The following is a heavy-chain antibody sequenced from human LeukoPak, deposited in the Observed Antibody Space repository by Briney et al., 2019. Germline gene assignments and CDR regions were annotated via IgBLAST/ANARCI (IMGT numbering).Heavy chain of an antibody. Sequence: GGSLRLSCAASGFTFSTYGMTWVRQVPGKGLEWVSAISGSGDSTYYADSVKGRFTISRDNAKNSFYLQMNSLRAEDTALYYCARDRGGIGYYMDVWGKGTTVTVSS. CDR2: ISGSGDST. CDR3: ARDRGGIGYYMDV. V-gene: IGHV3-23*01. D-gene: IGHD3-16*02. CDR1: GFTFSTYG. J-gene: IGHJ6*03.